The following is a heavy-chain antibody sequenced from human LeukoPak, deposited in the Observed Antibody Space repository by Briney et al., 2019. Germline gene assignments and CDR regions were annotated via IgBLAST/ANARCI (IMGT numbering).Heavy chain of an antibody. D-gene: IGHD3-22*01. CDR1: GGSFSGYY. J-gene: IGHJ4*02. CDR2: INHSGST. Sequence: PSETLSLTCAVYGGSFSGYYWSRIRQPPGKGLEWIGEINHSGSTNYNPSLKSRVTISVDTSKNQFSLKLSSVTAADTAVYYCARGLNYGGSGYYFDSWGPGTLVTVSS. V-gene: IGHV4-34*01. CDR3: ARGLNYGGSGYYFDS.